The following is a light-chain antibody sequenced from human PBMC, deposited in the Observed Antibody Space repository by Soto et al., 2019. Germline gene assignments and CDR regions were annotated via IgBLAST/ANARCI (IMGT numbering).Light chain of an antibody. CDR1: SSVVGGYNY. J-gene: IGLJ1*01. CDR2: DVS. CDR3: CSYAGSYTFV. V-gene: IGLV2-11*01. Sequence: QSVLTQPRSVSGYPRQSVTISCTGSSSVVGGYNYVSWYQQHPGKAPQLIIYDVSKRPSGVPDRFSGSKSGNTASLTISGLQAEVEADYYCCSYAGSYTFVFGTGTKVTVL.